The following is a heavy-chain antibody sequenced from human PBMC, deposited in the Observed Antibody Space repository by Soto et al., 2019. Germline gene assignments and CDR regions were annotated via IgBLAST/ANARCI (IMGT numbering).Heavy chain of an antibody. V-gene: IGHV3-33*01. CDR2: IWYDGSNK. Sequence: GGSLRLSCAASGFTFSSYGMHWVRQAPGKGLEWVAVIWYDGSNKYYADSVKGRFTISRDNSKNTLYLQMNSLRAEDTAGYYCARSNPQTNSGSYQAPKRSNYYYYGMDVWGQGTTVTVSS. J-gene: IGHJ6*02. CDR3: ARSNPQTNSGSYQAPKRSNYYYYGMDV. D-gene: IGHD1-26*01. CDR1: GFTFSSYG.